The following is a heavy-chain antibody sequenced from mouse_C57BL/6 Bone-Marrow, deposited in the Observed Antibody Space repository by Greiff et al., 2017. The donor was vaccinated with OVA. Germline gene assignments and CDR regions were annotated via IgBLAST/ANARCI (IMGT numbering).Heavy chain of an antibody. D-gene: IGHD1-1*01. Sequence: EVKLVESGGGLVKPGGSLKLSCAASGFTFSDYGMHWVRQAPEKGLEWVAYISSGSSTIYYADTVKGRFTISRDNAKNTLFLQMTSLRSEDTAVYYCARDGSSPFDYWGQGTTLTVSS. CDR3: ARDGSSPFDY. CDR2: ISSGSSTI. CDR1: GFTFSDYG. J-gene: IGHJ2*01. V-gene: IGHV5-17*01.